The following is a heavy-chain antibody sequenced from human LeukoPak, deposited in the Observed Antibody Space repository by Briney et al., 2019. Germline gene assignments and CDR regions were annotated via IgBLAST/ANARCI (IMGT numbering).Heavy chain of an antibody. Sequence: AGESLKITCKGFGYSFTNYWIGWMRQMPGKGLEWMGIVYPGDSETRYSPSFQGLVTISANKSISTAYLEWNSLRASDTAIYFCASPSSGWYAGDWYFDLWGRGTLVSVSS. CDR3: ASPSSGWYAGDWYFDL. D-gene: IGHD6-19*01. CDR1: GYSFTNYW. V-gene: IGHV5-51*01. CDR2: VYPGDSET. J-gene: IGHJ2*01.